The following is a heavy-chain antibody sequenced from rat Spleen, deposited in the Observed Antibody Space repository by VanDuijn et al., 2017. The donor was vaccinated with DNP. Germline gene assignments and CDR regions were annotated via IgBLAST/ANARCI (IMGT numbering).Heavy chain of an antibody. CDR2: ISSGGST. CDR1: GFSVTSYG. V-gene: IGHV2S8*01. CDR3: SRDRDSTGIKTWYFDF. J-gene: IGHJ1*01. D-gene: IGHD1-4*01. Sequence: QVQLRESGPGLMQPSQTLSLTCTVSGFSVTSYGVSWVRQFPGKGLEWIAAISSGGSTYYNSVFKSRLSISRDTSKSQVFLTMNVLQTEDTDIYFWSRDRDSTGIKTWYFDFCGPGTMVTGSS.